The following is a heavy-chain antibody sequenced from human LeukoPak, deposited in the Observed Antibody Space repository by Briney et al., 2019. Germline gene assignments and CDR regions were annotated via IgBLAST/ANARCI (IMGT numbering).Heavy chain of an antibody. V-gene: IGHV4-59*11. CDR2: IYYSGST. CDR3: ARIRFSENYYYYMDV. J-gene: IGHJ6*03. D-gene: IGHD3-3*01. CDR1: GGSISSHY. Sequence: PSETLSLTCTVSGGSISSHYWSWIRQPPGKGLEWIGYIYYSGSTNYNPSLKSRVTISVDTSKYQFSLKLSSVTAADTAVYYCARIRFSENYYYYMDVWGKGTTVTVSS.